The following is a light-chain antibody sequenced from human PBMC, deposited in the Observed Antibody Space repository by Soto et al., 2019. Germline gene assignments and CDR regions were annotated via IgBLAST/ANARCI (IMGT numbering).Light chain of an antibody. J-gene: IGLJ1*01. CDR3: SSYTTSGTRV. CDR2: EVS. Sequence: QSALTQPASVSGSPGQSIAISCTGSSSDIGIYKYVSWYQQHPGKVPKLIIYEVSNRPSGVSNRFSGSKSGNTASLTISGLQAEDEADYYCSSYTTSGTRVFGTGTKVTVL. CDR1: SSDIGIYKY. V-gene: IGLV2-14*01.